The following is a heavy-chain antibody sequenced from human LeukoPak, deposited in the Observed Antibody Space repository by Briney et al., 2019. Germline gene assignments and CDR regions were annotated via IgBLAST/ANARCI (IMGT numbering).Heavy chain of an antibody. CDR1: GFTVSSNY. J-gene: IGHJ6*02. Sequence: GGSLRPSCAASGFTVSSNYMNWVRQAPGKGLEWVSSISGSAGSTYYADSVKGRFTISRDNSKNTLSLQMNSLRADDTAVYYCARDGEPRYWGSGYYYGMDVWGQGATVTVSS. D-gene: IGHD7-27*01. CDR2: ISGSAGST. V-gene: IGHV3-53*01. CDR3: ARDGEPRYWGSGYYYGMDV.